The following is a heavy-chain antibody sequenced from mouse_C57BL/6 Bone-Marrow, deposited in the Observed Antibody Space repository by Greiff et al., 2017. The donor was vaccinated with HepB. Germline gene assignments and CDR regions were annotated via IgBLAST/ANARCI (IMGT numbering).Heavy chain of an antibody. V-gene: IGHV10-1*01. D-gene: IGHD1-1*01. Sequence: VQLKESGGGLVQPKGSLKLSCAASGFSFNTYAMNWVRQAPGKGLEWVARIRSKSNNYATYYADSVKDRFTISRDDSESMLYLQMNNLKTEETAMYYCVRHEGYGTGFDYWGQGTTLTVSS. CDR1: GFSFNTYA. CDR2: IRSKSNNYAT. J-gene: IGHJ2*01. CDR3: VRHEGYGTGFDY.